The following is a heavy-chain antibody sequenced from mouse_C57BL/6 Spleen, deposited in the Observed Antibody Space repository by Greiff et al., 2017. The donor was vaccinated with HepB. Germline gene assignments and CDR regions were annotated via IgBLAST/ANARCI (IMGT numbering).Heavy chain of an antibody. CDR3: TVEDYDVMDY. V-gene: IGHV6-3*01. CDR2: IRLKSDNYAT. Sequence: EVKVEESGGGLVQPGGSMKLSCVASGFTFSNYWMNWVRQSPEKGLEWVAQIRLKSDNYATHYAESVKGRFTISRDDSKSSVYLQMNNLRAEDTGIYYCTVEDYDVMDYWGQGTSVTVSS. J-gene: IGHJ4*01. D-gene: IGHD2-4*01. CDR1: GFTFSNYW.